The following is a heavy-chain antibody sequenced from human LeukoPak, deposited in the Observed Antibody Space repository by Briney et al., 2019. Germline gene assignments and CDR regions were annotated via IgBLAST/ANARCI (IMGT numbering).Heavy chain of an antibody. CDR3: ARDRGHSGYDLSDY. V-gene: IGHV3-7*01. D-gene: IGHD5-12*01. CDR1: GFTFSNYW. Sequence: GGSLRLSCAASGFTFSNYWVGWVRQAPGKGLEWVANIKQDGSEIYYVDSVKGRFTISRDTAKDSLYLQMNSLRAEDTAVSSCARDRGHSGYDLSDYWGQGTLVTVSS. J-gene: IGHJ4*02. CDR2: IKQDGSEI.